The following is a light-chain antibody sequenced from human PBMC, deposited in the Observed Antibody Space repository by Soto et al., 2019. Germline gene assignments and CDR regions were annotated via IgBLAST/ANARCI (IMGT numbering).Light chain of an antibody. Sequence: DVRMSQSPSTLSASVEDRVTIPCRASQTISSWLAWYQQKPGKAPKLLIYKASTLKSGVPSRFSGSGSGTEFTLTISSLQPDDFATYYCQHYNSYSEAFGQGTKVDI. CDR3: QHYNSYSEA. J-gene: IGKJ1*01. CDR1: QTISSW. CDR2: KAS. V-gene: IGKV1-5*03.